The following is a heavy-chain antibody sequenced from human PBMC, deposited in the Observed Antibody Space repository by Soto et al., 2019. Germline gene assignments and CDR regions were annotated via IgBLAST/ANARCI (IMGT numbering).Heavy chain of an antibody. CDR1: GFSLTSGVA. CDR3: AHIDLEIVTVGGQGGFDY. CDR2: IYWDDDK. V-gene: IGHV2-5*02. J-gene: IGHJ4*02. D-gene: IGHD5-12*01. Sequence: QITLKESGPTLVRPPQPLTLTCTFSGFSLTSGVAVGWIRQPPGKALEWLALIYWDDDKRYSRSLKNRLTYTKDTSQHQVVRTMTNVCPVDTATYCFAHIDLEIVTVGGQGGFDYWGQGTLGTVSS.